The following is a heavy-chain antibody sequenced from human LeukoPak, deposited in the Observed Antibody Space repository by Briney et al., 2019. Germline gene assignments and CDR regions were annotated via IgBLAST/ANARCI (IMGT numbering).Heavy chain of an antibody. J-gene: IGHJ4*02. CDR1: GFTFSYYS. Sequence: GGSLRLSCAASGFTFSYYSMNWVRQAPGKGLEWVSYISSSGTTIYYADSVKGRFTISRDNAKNSLYLQMNSLRAGDTAVYYCARAPVYDSSGYYYFDYWGQGTLVTVSS. D-gene: IGHD3-22*01. CDR2: ISSSGTTI. CDR3: ARAPVYDSSGYYYFDY. V-gene: IGHV3-48*01.